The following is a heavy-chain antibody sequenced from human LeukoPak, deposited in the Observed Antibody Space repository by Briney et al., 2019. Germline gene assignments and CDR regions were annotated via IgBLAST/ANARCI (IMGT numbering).Heavy chain of an antibody. J-gene: IGHJ5*02. Sequence: GGSLRLSCAASGFTFSSYGMHWVRQAPGKGLEWVAVISYDGSNKYYADSVKGRFSISRDNSKNTLYLQMNSLRAEDTAVYYCAKPQLKDSSGYQFDPWGQGTLVTVSS. CDR2: ISYDGSNK. CDR3: AKPQLKDSSGYQFDP. V-gene: IGHV3-30*18. CDR1: GFTFSSYG. D-gene: IGHD3-22*01.